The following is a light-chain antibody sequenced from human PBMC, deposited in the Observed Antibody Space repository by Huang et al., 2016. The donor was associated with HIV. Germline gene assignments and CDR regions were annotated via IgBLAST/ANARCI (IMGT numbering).Light chain of an antibody. Sequence: EIVMTQSPATLSVSPGERDTRSCRASQSVSSNLAWYQQKPGQAPRLLIYGASTRATGIPARFSGSGSGTEFTLTISSLQSKDFAVYYCQQYNNWPRTFGQGTKVEIK. CDR3: QQYNNWPRT. V-gene: IGKV3-15*01. CDR1: QSVSSN. J-gene: IGKJ1*01. CDR2: GAS.